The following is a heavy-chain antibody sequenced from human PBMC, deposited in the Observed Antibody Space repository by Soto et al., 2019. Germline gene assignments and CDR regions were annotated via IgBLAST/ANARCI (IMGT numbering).Heavy chain of an antibody. V-gene: IGHV3-33*01. D-gene: IGHD5-12*01. J-gene: IGHJ4*02. CDR1: GFTFSSYG. Sequence: QVQLVESGGGVVQPGKSLRLSCAASGFTFSSYGMHWVRQAPGKGLEWVAVIWYDGRNTNYADSVKGRFTISRDNSKNTLYLQMNSLRGEDTAVYYCASDRELDIAREYFGYWGQGTLVTVSS. CDR3: ASDRELDIAREYFGY. CDR2: IWYDGRNT.